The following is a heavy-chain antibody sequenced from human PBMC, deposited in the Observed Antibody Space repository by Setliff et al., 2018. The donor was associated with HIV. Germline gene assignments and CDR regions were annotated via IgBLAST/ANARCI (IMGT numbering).Heavy chain of an antibody. CDR2: VYYTGST. V-gene: IGHV4-59*08. J-gene: IGHJ4*02. CDR1: GGSISSYY. CDR3: ARQVSIPGVAITPVDY. Sequence: SETLSLTCTVSGGSISSYYWSWIRQPPGKGLEWIGYVYYTGSTNYNPSLKSRVTISIDTSKNQFSLRLTSVTAADTAIYYCARQVSIPGVAITPVDYWGQGALVTVSS. D-gene: IGHD5-12*01.